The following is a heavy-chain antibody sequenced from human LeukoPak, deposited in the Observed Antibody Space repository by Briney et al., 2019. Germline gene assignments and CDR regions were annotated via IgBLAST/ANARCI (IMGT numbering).Heavy chain of an antibody. CDR2: IYYSGST. D-gene: IGHD3-22*01. V-gene: IGHV4-59*01. J-gene: IGHJ4*02. CDR3: ARDYDSSGYYYLDY. Sequence: PSETLSLTCTVSGGSISGYYWSWSRQPPGKGLEWIGYIYYSGSTNYNPSLKSRVTISVDTSKNQFSLKLSSVTAADTAVYYCARDYDSSGYYYLDYWGQGTLVTVSS. CDR1: GGSISGYY.